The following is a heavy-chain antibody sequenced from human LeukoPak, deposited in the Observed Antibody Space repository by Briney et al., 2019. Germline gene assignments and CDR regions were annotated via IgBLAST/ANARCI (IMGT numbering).Heavy chain of an antibody. CDR2: INHSGST. CDR3: ARGRGL. D-gene: IGHD3-10*01. CDR1: GGSFSGYY. V-gene: IGHV4-34*01. J-gene: IGHJ3*01. Sequence: SETLSLTCAVYGGSFSGYYWSWIRQPPGKGLEWVGEINHSGSTNYNPSLKSRVTISVDTSKNQFSLKLSSVTAADMAVYYCARGRGLWGQGTMVTVSS.